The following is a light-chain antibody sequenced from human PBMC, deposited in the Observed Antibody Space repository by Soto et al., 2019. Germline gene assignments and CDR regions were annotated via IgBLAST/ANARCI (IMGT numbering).Light chain of an antibody. J-gene: IGLJ2*01. V-gene: IGLV2-14*01. CDR2: EVV. CDR1: DTDIGNYNY. Sequence: SALTQPASVSGSPGQSITISCFGSDTDIGNYNYVSWYQQYPGKVPKLLIYEVVRRPSGISTRFSGSKSGTTASLTISGLQPEDEAHYYCSSYSYLDIPVLLGGGTKLTVL. CDR3: SSYSYLDIPVL.